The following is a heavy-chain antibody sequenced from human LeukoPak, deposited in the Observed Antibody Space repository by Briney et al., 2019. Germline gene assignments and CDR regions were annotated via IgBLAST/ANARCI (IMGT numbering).Heavy chain of an antibody. Sequence: SVKVSCKASGGTFSSYAISWVRQAPGQGLEWMGGIIPIFGTANYAQKFQGRVTITTDESTSTAYMELSSLRSEDTAVHYCARCYDFWSGLYYFDYWGQGTLVTVSS. J-gene: IGHJ4*02. CDR3: ARCYDFWSGLYYFDY. D-gene: IGHD3-3*01. CDR1: GGTFSSYA. CDR2: IIPIFGTA. V-gene: IGHV1-69*05.